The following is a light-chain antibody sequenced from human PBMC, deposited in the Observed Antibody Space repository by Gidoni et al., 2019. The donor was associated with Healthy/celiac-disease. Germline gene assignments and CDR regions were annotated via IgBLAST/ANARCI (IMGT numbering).Light chain of an antibody. Sequence: DIPITPSPSTLSASVGDRVTITCRASQSSSNWLAWYQQKPGKAPKLLIYKASSLESGVPSRFSGSGSGTEFTLTISSLQPDDFATYYCQQYNSYPLTFGGGTKVEIK. CDR2: KAS. CDR1: QSSSNW. V-gene: IGKV1-5*03. CDR3: QQYNSYPLT. J-gene: IGKJ4*01.